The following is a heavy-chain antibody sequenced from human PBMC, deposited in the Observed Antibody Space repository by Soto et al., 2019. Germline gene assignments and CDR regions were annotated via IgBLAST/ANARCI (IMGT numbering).Heavy chain of an antibody. CDR3: ASAAVTGTAGLDF. D-gene: IGHD6-19*01. Sequence: AASVKVSCKASGYTFSGFYMHWVRQAPGQGLEWMGWINPNSGGTKSAEKFQGRVTMTRDTSISTAYMELSRLTSDDTAVYYCASAAVTGTAGLDFWGQGTQGTSPQ. CDR1: GYTFSGFY. J-gene: IGHJ4*02. CDR2: INPNSGGT. V-gene: IGHV1-2*02.